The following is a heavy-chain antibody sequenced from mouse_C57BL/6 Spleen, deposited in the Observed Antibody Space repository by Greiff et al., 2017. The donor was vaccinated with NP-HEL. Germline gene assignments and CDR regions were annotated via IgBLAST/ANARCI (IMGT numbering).Heavy chain of an antibody. CDR1: GFTFSNYW. D-gene: IGHD4-1*02. V-gene: IGHV6-3*01. CDR2: IRLKSDNYAT. J-gene: IGHJ2*01. Sequence: EVQGVESGGGLVQPGGSMKLSCVASGFTFSNYWMNWVRQSPEKGLEWVAQIRLKSDNYATHYAESVKGRFTISRNDSKSSVYLQMNNLRAEDTGMYYCSQLAPYFDYWGQGTTLTVSS. CDR3: SQLAPYFDY.